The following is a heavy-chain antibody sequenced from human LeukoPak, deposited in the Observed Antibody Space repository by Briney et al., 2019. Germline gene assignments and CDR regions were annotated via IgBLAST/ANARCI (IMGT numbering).Heavy chain of an antibody. Sequence: ASETLSLTCTVSGGSISSYYWSWIRQPPGKGLEWIGYIYYSGSTNYNPSLKSRVTISVDTSKNQFSLELSSVTAADTAVYYCARDGGSYYFDYWGQGTLATVSS. J-gene: IGHJ4*02. V-gene: IGHV4-59*01. CDR2: IYYSGST. CDR3: ARDGGSYYFDY. D-gene: IGHD1-26*01. CDR1: GGSISSYY.